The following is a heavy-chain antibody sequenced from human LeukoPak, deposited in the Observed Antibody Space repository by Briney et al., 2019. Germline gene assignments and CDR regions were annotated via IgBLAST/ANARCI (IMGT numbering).Heavy chain of an antibody. J-gene: IGHJ5*02. V-gene: IGHV3-30*02. CDR2: IRYDGSNK. D-gene: IGHD6-13*01. CDR1: GFTFSSYG. Sequence: GGSLRLSCAASGFTFSSYGMHWVRQAPGKGLEWGAFIRYDGSNKYYADSVEGRFTISRDNSKNTLYLQMNSLRAEDTAVYYCAIAPHSSSSGWFDPWGQGTPVTVSS. CDR3: AIAPHSSSSGWFDP.